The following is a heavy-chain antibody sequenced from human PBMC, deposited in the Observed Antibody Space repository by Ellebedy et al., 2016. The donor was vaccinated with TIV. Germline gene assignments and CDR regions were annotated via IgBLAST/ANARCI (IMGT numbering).Heavy chain of an antibody. CDR2: FYGSAPQT. CDR1: GFAFGTYG. V-gene: IGHV3-23*05. J-gene: IGHJ3*01. Sequence: GGSLRLSCAASGFAFGTYGMNWVRQAPGRGLEWVAGFYGSAPQTYYTASVRGRFTISRDNSKNMLYLQLNSLGVEDTAVYYCAKRDLPYSGTDAFDVWGRGTMVTVSS. CDR3: AKRDLPYSGTDAFDV. D-gene: IGHD3-10*01.